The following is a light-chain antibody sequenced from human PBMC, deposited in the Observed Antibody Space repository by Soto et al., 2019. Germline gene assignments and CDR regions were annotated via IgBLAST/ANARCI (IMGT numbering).Light chain of an antibody. J-gene: IGKJ3*01. CDR3: QQYNDWLT. V-gene: IGKV3-15*01. CDR1: QSVGSD. Sequence: IVMTQSPATLSVSPGERATLSCRASQSVGSDLAWYQQKPGQAPRLLIYGASTRAAGIPARFSCSGSGTDFTLTISSLQSEDFAVYYCQQYNDWLTFGPGTKVDMK. CDR2: GAS.